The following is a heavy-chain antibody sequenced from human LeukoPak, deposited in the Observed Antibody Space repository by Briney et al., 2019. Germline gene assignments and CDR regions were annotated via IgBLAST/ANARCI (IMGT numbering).Heavy chain of an antibody. V-gene: IGHV1-18*01. J-gene: IGHJ4*02. Sequence: ASVKVSCKASGYTFTSYGISWVRQAPGQGLEWMGWISAYNGNTNYAQKFQGRVTMTTDTSTSTAYMELRSLRSDDTAVYYCARDPFPFDYGDYFDYWGQGTLVTVSS. CDR3: ARDPFPFDYGDYFDY. CDR1: GYTFTSYG. D-gene: IGHD4-17*01. CDR2: ISAYNGNT.